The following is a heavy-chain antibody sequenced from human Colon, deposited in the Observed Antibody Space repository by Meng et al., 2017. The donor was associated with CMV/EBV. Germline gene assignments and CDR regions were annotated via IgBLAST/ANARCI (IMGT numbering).Heavy chain of an antibody. CDR3: ARDLWSGSSDYFDY. Sequence: VQHGPAVKKPRAYCTAAFNAAAYTCHAFYLRRVLRDPGRSLEWMGWINPQSGDTIYEQQFQGRVPMTRDTSISTVYMDLNSLRSDDTAVYFCARDLWSGSSDYFDYWGQGTLVTVSS. V-gene: IGHV1-2*02. CDR2: INPQSGDT. CDR1: AYTCHAFY. D-gene: IGHD3-3*01. J-gene: IGHJ4*02.